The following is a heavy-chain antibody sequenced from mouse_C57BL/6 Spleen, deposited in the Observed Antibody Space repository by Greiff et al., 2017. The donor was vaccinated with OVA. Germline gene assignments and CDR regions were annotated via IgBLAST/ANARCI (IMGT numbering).Heavy chain of an antibody. V-gene: IGHV1-55*01. CDR1: GYTFTSYW. CDR2: IYPGSGST. CDR3: ARCDDRGAWFAY. J-gene: IGHJ3*01. Sequence: VQLQQPGAELVKPGASVKMSCKASGYTFTSYWITWVKQRPGQGLEWIGDIYPGSGSTNYNEKFKSKATLTVDTSSSTAYMQLSSLTSEYSAVYYCARCDDRGAWFAYWGQGTLVTVSA. D-gene: IGHD2-12*01.